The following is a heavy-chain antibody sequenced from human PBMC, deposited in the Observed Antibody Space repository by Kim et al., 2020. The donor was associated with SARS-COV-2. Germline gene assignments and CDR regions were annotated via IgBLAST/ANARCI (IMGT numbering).Heavy chain of an antibody. V-gene: IGHV4-39*07. CDR1: GGSISSSSYY. D-gene: IGHD1-26*01. J-gene: IGHJ4*02. Sequence: SETLSLTCTVSGGSISSSSYYWGWIRQPPGKGLEWIGSIYYSGSTYYNPSLKSRVTISVDTSKNQFSLKLSSVTAADTAVYYCARGYSGSYIPYYFDYWGQGTLVTVSS. CDR3: ARGYSGSYIPYYFDY. CDR2: IYYSGST.